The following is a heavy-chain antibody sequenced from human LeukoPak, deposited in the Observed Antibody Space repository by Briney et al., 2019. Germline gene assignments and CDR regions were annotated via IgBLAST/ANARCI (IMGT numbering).Heavy chain of an antibody. V-gene: IGHV1-46*01. CDR1: GYTFTSYY. D-gene: IGHD3-22*01. CDR3: ARERGYYDSSGYYHINWFDP. Sequence: GASVTVSCKASGYTFTSYYMHWVRQAPGQGLEWMGIINPSGGSTSYAQKFQGRVTMTRDTSTSTVYMELSSLRSEDTAVYYCARERGYYDSSGYYHINWFDPWGQGTLVTVSS. CDR2: INPSGGST. J-gene: IGHJ5*02.